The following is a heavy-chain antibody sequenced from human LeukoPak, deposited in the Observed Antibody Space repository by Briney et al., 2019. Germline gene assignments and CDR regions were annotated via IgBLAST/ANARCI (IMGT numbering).Heavy chain of an antibody. J-gene: IGHJ6*03. CDR2: IIPIFGTA. D-gene: IGHD3-16*02. V-gene: IGHV1-69*13. CDR1: GGTFSSYA. Sequence: SVKVSCKASGGTFSSYAISWVRQAPGQGLEGMGGIIPIFGTANYAQNFQGRVTITADESTSTAYMELRSLRSDDTAVYYCARGMITFGGVIVIYYMDVWGKGTTVTVSS. CDR3: ARGMITFGGVIVIYYMDV.